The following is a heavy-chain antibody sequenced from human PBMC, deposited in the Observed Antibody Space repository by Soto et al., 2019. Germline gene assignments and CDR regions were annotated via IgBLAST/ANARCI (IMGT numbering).Heavy chain of an antibody. J-gene: IGHJ2*01. CDR2: ISGGDGDT. D-gene: IGHD3-10*01. V-gene: IGHV3-23*01. Sequence: EVQLLESGGGLVKPGGSLRLSCAASGFTFTNYAMTWVRQAPGKGLEWVSSISGGDGDTSYADSVKGRFTISRDNSENTMFLQMNSLRPDDTAEYYCAKDRFTSTVRKYWFFDLWGRGTLVTVSS. CDR1: GFTFTNYA. CDR3: AKDRFTSTVRKYWFFDL.